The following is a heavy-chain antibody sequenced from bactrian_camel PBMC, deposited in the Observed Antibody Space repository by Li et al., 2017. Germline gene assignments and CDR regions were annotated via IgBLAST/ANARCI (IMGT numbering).Heavy chain of an antibody. CDR1: ESISSWCE. Sequence: HVQLVESGGGSVQAGGSLKLSCVASESISSWCEKDWYRQTPGKERELVSTIRKDGSTTYADSVKGRFAISRADAKNAWYLQMNSLTIDDTGVYNCAACGTAYQGQGTQVTVS. J-gene: IGHJ4*01. CDR2: IRKDGST. V-gene: IGHV3S55*01.